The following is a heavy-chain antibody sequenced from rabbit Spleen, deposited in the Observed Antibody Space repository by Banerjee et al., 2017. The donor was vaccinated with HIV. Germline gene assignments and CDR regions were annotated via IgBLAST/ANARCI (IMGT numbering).Heavy chain of an antibody. V-gene: IGHV1S45*01. CDR3: ARSARYDDWGSDL. CDR2: IDAGSSGST. D-gene: IGHD2-1*01. J-gene: IGHJ4*01. Sequence: QQQLEESGGGLVKPGGTLTLTCKASGIDFSSYYYMCWVRQAPGKGLELIACIDAGSSGSTYYASWAKGRFTVSKTSSTTVTLQMTSLTAADTATYFCARSARYDDWGSDLWGQGTLVTVS. CDR1: GIDFSSYYY.